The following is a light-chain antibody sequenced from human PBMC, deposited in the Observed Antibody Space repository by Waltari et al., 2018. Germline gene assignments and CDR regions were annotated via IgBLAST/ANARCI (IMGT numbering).Light chain of an antibody. CDR1: SSNIGSKT. CDR3: ATWDESPSGHWV. J-gene: IGLJ3*02. CDR2: SNN. Sequence: QSVLTQPPSASGTPGQRVTISCSGSSSNIGSKTVNWYQQLPGTAPKLLIFSNNQRPSWVPDRVSGSKSGTSASLAISGLQSEDEADYYCATWDESPSGHWVFGGGTKVTVL. V-gene: IGLV1-44*01.